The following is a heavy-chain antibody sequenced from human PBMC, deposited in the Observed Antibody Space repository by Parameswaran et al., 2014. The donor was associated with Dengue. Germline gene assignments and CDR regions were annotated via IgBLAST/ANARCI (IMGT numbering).Heavy chain of an antibody. V-gene: IGHV3-48*02. CDR3: TREGGGLVGATRGY. D-gene: IGHD1-26*01. Sequence: VRQMPGKGLEWVSYIGPSGSDVKYADSVRGRFTVSRDNAKNSLYLQMNSLRDEDTAVYYCTREGGGLVGATRGYWGQGTLVTVSS. CDR2: IGPSGSDV. J-gene: IGHJ4*02.